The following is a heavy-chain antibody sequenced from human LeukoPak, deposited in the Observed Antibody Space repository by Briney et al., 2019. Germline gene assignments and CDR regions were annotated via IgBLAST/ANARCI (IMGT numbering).Heavy chain of an antibody. V-gene: IGHV3-7*01. CDR3: SRSLDY. CDR1: GFPFSGSW. Sequence: GGSLRLSCAASGFPFSGSWMDWVRQAPGKRMEWVANIEQDGSEKHYADSVKGRFTISRDNAKNSLFLQMSGLRAEDTAVYYCSRSLDYWGQGALVTVSS. J-gene: IGHJ4*02. CDR2: IEQDGSEK.